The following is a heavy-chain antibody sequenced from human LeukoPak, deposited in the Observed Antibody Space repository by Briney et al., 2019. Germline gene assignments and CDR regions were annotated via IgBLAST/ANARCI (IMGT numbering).Heavy chain of an antibody. V-gene: IGHV1-2*02. CDR1: GYTFTGYY. CDR2: INPNSGGT. J-gene: IGHJ4*02. D-gene: IGHD3-3*01. Sequence: GASVKVSCKASGYTFTGYYMHWVRQAPGQGLEWMGWINPNSGGTSYAQKFQGRVTMTRDTSISTAYMELSRLRSDDTAVYYCASAVEWLLYYFDYWGQGTLVTVSS. CDR3: ASAVEWLLYYFDY.